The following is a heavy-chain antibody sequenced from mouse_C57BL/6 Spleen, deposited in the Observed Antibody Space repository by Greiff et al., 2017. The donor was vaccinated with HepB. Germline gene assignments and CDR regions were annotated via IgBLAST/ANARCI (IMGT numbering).Heavy chain of an antibody. CDR2: IDPSDSYT. V-gene: IGHV1-69*01. Sequence: QVQLQQPGAELVMPGASVKLSCKASGYTFTSYWMHWVKQRPGQGLEWIGEIDPSDSYTNYNQKFKGKSTLTVDKSSSTAYMQLSSLTSEDSAVYDCARDPRGKFYYVDYWGQGTTLTVSS. CDR3: ARDPRGKFYYVDY. J-gene: IGHJ2*01. CDR1: GYTFTSYW.